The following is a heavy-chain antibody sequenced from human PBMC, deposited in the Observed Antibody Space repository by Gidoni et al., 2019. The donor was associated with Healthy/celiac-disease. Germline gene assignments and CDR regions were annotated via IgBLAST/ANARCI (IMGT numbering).Heavy chain of an antibody. V-gene: IGHV4-34*01. CDR3: ASRGYYDYVWGSYRQKGSFDY. CDR1: GGSFSGSY. J-gene: IGHJ4*02. Sequence: QVQLQQWGAGLLKPSETLSLTCAVYGGSFSGSYWSWIRQTPGKGLEWIGEINHSGSTNYNPSLKSRVTIAVDTAKSQFSLKLSSVTAADTAVYYCASRGYYDYVWGSYRQKGSFDYWGQGTLVTVSS. CDR2: INHSGST. D-gene: IGHD3-16*02.